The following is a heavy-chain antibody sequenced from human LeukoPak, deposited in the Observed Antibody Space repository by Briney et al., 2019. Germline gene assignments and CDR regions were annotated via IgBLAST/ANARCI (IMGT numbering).Heavy chain of an antibody. CDR2: ISSSSYI. D-gene: IGHD1-26*01. J-gene: IGHJ5*02. Sequence: GGSLRLSCAASEFTFSTYSMNWVRQAPGKGLEWVSSISSSSYIYYADSVKGRFTISRDNAKNTLYLQMNSLRAEDTAVYYCVRESFGSYYWFDPWGQGTLVTVSS. CDR1: EFTFSTYS. CDR3: VRESFGSYYWFDP. V-gene: IGHV3-21*01.